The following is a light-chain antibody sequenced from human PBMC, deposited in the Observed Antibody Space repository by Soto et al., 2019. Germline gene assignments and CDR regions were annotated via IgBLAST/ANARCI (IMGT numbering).Light chain of an antibody. CDR3: SSHTPYSTRV. CDR1: SSDIGSYNY. CDR2: EVS. J-gene: IGLJ1*01. Sequence: QSVLTQPASVSGSPGQSIAISCTGRSSDIGSYNYVSWYQQHPGKAPKLMIHEVSNRPSGVSDRFSGSKSGNTASLTISGLQADDEADYYCSSHTPYSTRVFGTGTKLTVL. V-gene: IGLV2-14*01.